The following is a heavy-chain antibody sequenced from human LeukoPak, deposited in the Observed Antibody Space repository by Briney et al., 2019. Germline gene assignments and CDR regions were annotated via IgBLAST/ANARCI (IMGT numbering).Heavy chain of an antibody. J-gene: IGHJ5*02. D-gene: IGHD6-19*01. V-gene: IGHV4-4*02. CDR2: IYHSGNT. CDR3: ARSMAVAGPEWFDP. CDR1: GGSINNNKW. Sequence: SETLSLTCDVSGGSINNNKWWSWVRQSPGKGLEWIGEIYHSGNTNYNPSLKSRLTITVDKSQNHFSLTLKSVTAADTAVYYCARSMAVAGPEWFDPWGQGALVTVSS.